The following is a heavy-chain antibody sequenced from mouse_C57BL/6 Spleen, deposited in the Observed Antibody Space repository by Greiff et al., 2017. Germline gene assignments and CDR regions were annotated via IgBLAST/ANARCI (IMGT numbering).Heavy chain of an antibody. D-gene: IGHD1-1*01. V-gene: IGHV10-1*01. CDR2: IRSKSNNYAT. Sequence: EVNVVESGGGLVQPKGSLKLSCAASGFSFNTYAMNWVRQAPGKGLEWVARIRSKSNNYATYYADSVKDRFTISRDDSESMLYLQMNNLKTEDTAMYYCVRQGELRDYFDYWGQGTTLTVSS. J-gene: IGHJ2*01. CDR1: GFSFNTYA. CDR3: VRQGELRDYFDY.